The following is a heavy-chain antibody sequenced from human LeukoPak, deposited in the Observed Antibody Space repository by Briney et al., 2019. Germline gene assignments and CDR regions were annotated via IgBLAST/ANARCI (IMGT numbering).Heavy chain of an antibody. V-gene: IGHV3-7*01. CDR2: IKEDGTDA. CDR1: GFTLRDFW. CDR3: VGGGWELDY. D-gene: IGHD4-23*01. Sequence: GGSLRLSCAASGFTLRDFWVAGFPQARGKGLEWVVHIKEDGTDAYYLGSVRGRFTVSKDDDKNSLPMQRNSLRVEETAVYYCVGGGWELDYWGQGTLVTVSS. J-gene: IGHJ4*02.